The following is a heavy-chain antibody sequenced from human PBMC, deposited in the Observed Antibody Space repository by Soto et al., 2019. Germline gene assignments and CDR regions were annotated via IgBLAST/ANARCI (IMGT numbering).Heavy chain of an antibody. V-gene: IGHV3-30*18. D-gene: IGHD2-2*01. CDR1: GFTFSSYG. CDR2: ISYDGSNK. J-gene: IGHJ6*02. CDR3: ANSRPYYYYGMDV. Sequence: GSLRLSCAASGFTFSSYGMHWVRQAPGKGLEWVAVISYDGSNKYYADSVKGRFTISRDNSKNTLYLQMNSLRAEDTAVYYCANSRPYYYYGMDVWGQGTTVTVSS.